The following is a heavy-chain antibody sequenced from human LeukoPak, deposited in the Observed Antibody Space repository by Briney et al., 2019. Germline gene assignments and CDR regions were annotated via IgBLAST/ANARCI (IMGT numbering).Heavy chain of an antibody. CDR2: INPSGGST. D-gene: IGHD6-13*01. CDR1: GYTFTSYY. J-gene: IGHJ4*02. CDR3: ARSVVGAAAGKRFDY. V-gene: IGHV1-46*01. Sequence: ASVKFSCKASGYTFTSYYMHWVRQAPGQGLEWMGIINPSGGSTSYAQKFQGRVTMTRDTSTSTVYMELSSLRSEDTAVYYCARSVVGAAAGKRFDYWGQGTLVTVSS.